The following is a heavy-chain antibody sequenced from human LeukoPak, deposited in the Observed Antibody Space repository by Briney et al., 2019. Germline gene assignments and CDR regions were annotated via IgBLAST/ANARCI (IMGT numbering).Heavy chain of an antibody. CDR1: GGSFSGCY. J-gene: IGHJ6*02. CDR2: INHSGST. CDR3: ASNRIAAAGLRYYGTDV. D-gene: IGHD6-13*01. Sequence: SETLSLTCAVYGGSFSGCYWSWIRQPPGKGLEWIGEINHSGSTNYNPSLKSRVTISVDTSKNQFSLKLSSVTAADTAVYYCASNRIAAAGLRYYGTDVWGQGTTVTVSS. V-gene: IGHV4-34*01.